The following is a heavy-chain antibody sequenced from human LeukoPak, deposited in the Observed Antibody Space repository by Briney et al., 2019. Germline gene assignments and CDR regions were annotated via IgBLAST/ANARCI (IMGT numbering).Heavy chain of an antibody. D-gene: IGHD3-10*01. CDR1: GFNFSTYA. V-gene: IGHV3-30-3*01. CDR3: ARGDYGSGHGLDY. Sequence: PGRSLRLSCAASGFNFSTYAMHWVRQAPGKGLEWVAVISYDGSNKYYADSVKGRFTISRDNSKNTLYLQMNSLRAEDTAVYYCARGDYGSGHGLDYWGQGTLVTVSS. J-gene: IGHJ4*02. CDR2: ISYDGSNK.